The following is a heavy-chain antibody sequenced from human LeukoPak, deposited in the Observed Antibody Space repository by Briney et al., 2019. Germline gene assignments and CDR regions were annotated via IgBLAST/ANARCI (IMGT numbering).Heavy chain of an antibody. V-gene: IGHV3-21*01. CDR1: GFTFSSYS. CDR2: ISSSSSYI. D-gene: IGHD3-9*01. J-gene: IGHJ4*02. Sequence: GGSLRLSCAASGFTFSSYSMNWVRQAPGKGLEWVSSISSSSSYIYYADSVKGRFTISRDNAKNSLYLQMNSLRAEDTAVYYCARGARRYDILTGYYALFDYWGQGTLVTVSS. CDR3: ARGARRYDILTGYYALFDY.